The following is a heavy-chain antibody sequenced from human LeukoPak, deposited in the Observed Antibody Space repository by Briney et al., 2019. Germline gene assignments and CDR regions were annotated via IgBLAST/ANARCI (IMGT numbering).Heavy chain of an antibody. V-gene: IGHV1-18*01. CDR3: ARDLPYHLAAYYYGMDV. J-gene: IGHJ6*02. CDR1: GYTLTSYG. CDR2: ISAYNGNT. D-gene: IGHD2-15*01. Sequence: ASVKVSCKASGYTLTSYGIRWVRQAPGQGLKGMGWISAYNGNTHYAKKLQGRVTMTTDTSTSTAYMELRSLRSDDTVVYYCARDLPYHLAAYYYGMDVWGQGTTVTVSS.